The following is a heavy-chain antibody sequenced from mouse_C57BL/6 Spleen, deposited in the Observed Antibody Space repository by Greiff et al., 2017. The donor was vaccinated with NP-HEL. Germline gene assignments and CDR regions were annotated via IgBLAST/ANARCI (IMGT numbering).Heavy chain of an antibody. J-gene: IGHJ2*01. Sequence: QVQLQQSGAELVRPGTSVKVSCKASGYAFTNYLIEWVKQRPGQGLEWIGVINPGSGGTNYNEKFKGKATLTADKSSSTAYMQLSSLTSEDSAVYFCARRDGSSYVGYWGQGTTLTVSS. D-gene: IGHD1-1*01. V-gene: IGHV1-54*01. CDR1: GYAFTNYL. CDR2: INPGSGGT. CDR3: ARRDGSSYVGY.